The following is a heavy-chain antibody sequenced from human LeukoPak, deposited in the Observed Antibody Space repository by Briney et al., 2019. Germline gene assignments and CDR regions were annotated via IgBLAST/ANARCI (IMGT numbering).Heavy chain of an antibody. D-gene: IGHD6-13*01. CDR3: ARHLSIAADGTFDY. Sequence: SETLSLTCTVSGSSISNYYWSWIRQPPGKGLEWIGYIYYSGGTNYNPSLQSRVTISVVTSKNQFSLKLSSVTAADTAVYYCARHLSIAADGTFDYWGQGTLVTVSS. CDR1: GSSISNYY. CDR2: IYYSGGT. J-gene: IGHJ4*02. V-gene: IGHV4-59*08.